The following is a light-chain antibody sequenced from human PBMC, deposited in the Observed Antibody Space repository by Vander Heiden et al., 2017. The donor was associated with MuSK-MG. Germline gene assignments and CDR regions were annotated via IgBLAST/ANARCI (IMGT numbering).Light chain of an antibody. J-gene: IGLJ2*01. CDR3: QASDSSAAHVV. CDR2: QDR. Sequence: SYQLPQPPSVSVSPGQSSTTPFSVDKLGDKYACCYQQKPAHSPVLVIYQDRTRPSGIPERFSGSNSGNTATLTISGTQAMDEADYYCQASDSSAAHVVFGGGTKLTVL. V-gene: IGLV3-1*01. CDR1: KLGDKY.